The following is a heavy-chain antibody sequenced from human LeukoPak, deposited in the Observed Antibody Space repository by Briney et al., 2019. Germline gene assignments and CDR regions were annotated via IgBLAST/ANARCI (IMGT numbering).Heavy chain of an antibody. J-gene: IGHJ4*02. CDR3: ARSQRAEMDWLLSLFDN. CDR2: INHSGST. Sequence: PSETLSLTCAVYGGSFSGYYWSWIRQPPGKGLEWIGEINHSGSTNYNPSLKSRVTISVDTSKNQFSLKLNSVTAADTAVYYCARSQRAEMDWLLSLFDNWGQGTLVTVSS. V-gene: IGHV4-34*01. CDR1: GGSFSGYY. D-gene: IGHD3/OR15-3a*01.